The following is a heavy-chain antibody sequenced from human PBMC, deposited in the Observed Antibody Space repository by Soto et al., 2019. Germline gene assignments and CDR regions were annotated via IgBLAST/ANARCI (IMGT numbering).Heavy chain of an antibody. CDR3: TRDLNHDCGN. J-gene: IGHJ4*02. Sequence: PGGSLRLSCAASGFTFSDYWMTWVRQTPGKGLEGVANMNPDGSEQYYLDSVKGRFTISRDNAKNSLYLQMNSLRGEDTAVYYCTRDLNHDCGNWGQGTLVTVSS. V-gene: IGHV3-7*04. CDR2: MNPDGSEQ. CDR1: GFTFSDYW. D-gene: IGHD2-21*01.